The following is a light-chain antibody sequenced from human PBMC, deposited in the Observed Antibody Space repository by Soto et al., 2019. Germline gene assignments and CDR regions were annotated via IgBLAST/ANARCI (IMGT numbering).Light chain of an antibody. CDR3: KQYGTSESI. Sequence: EFVLTQSPGTLSLSPGERATLSCRASQSLTNSFIAWYQQRPGQASRLLIYDTSSRASGIPDRLSGSGSGTDFTLTISRLDTVDFAVFYCKQYGTSESIFGQGTRLEIK. CDR1: QSLTNSF. CDR2: DTS. V-gene: IGKV3-20*01. J-gene: IGKJ5*01.